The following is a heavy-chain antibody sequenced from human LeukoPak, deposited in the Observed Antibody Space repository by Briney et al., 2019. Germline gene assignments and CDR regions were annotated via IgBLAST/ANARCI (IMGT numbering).Heavy chain of an antibody. D-gene: IGHD1-26*01. Sequence: SETLSLTCAVYGGSFSGYYWSWIRQPPGKGLEWIAEINHSGSTNYNPSLKSRVTISVDTSKNQFSLKLSSVTAADTAVYYCARESPFIVGATRSAFDIWGQGTMVTVSS. CDR2: INHSGST. CDR3: ARESPFIVGATRSAFDI. CDR1: GGSFSGYY. J-gene: IGHJ3*02. V-gene: IGHV4-34*01.